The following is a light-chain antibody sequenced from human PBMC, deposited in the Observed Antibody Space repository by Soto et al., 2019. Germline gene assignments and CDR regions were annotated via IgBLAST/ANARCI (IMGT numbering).Light chain of an antibody. V-gene: IGKV3-20*01. J-gene: IGKJ1*01. CDR2: GAN. CDR1: QSVADSY. CDR3: HHFGNSPET. Sequence: VLTQSPGTLSLSPGERATLSCRASQSVADSYLAWYQQKPGRAPRLLFYGANRRATGIPDRFSGSGSGTDFTLTISTLEPDDFAVYYCHHFGNSPETFGQGTKVE.